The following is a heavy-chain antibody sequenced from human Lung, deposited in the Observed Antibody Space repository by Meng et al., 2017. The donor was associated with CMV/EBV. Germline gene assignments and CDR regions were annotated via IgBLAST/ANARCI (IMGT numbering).Heavy chain of an antibody. CDR1: GYTFTYYY. Sequence: ASVXVSXKASGYTFTYYYIHWVRQAPGQGLEWMGIINASGGNTNYAQKFQCRVTMTRDTSTSTVYMELSSLRSEDTAVYYCARGQGSTFGTGYGMDVWGQGTTVTVSS. V-gene: IGHV1-46*01. J-gene: IGHJ6*02. CDR3: ARGQGSTFGTGYGMDV. CDR2: INASGGNT. D-gene: IGHD3-3*01.